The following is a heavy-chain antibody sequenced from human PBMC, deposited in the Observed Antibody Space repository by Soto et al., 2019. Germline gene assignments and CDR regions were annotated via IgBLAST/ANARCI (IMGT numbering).Heavy chain of an antibody. J-gene: IGHJ5*02. CDR2: IYYSGST. CDR3: ARHAITMVRGATVYGTNWFDP. D-gene: IGHD3-10*01. CDR1: GGSISSSSYY. V-gene: IGHV4-39*01. Sequence: QLQLQESGPGLVKPSETLSLTCTVSGGSISSSSYYWGWIRQPPGKGLEWIGSIYYSGSTYYNPSLKSRVPISVDTSKNQFSLKLSSVTAADTAVYYCARHAITMVRGATVYGTNWFDPWGQGTLVTVSS.